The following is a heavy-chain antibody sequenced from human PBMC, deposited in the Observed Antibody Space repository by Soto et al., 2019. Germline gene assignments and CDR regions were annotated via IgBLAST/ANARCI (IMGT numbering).Heavy chain of an antibody. V-gene: IGHV4-61*01. J-gene: IGHJ4*02. CDR3: ARTVMPVGNLLAFDH. Sequence: QMQLQESGPGLVKPSETLSLACTVSGGSVSSPKYFWSWIRQPPGKGLEWVAYIYNNGKTNYNPSLQSRATILVDTAKNQCSLKLTSVTGADSAVYFCARTVMPVGNLLAFDHWGQGVLVTVSS. D-gene: IGHD7-27*01. CDR2: IYNNGKT. CDR1: GGSVSSPKYF.